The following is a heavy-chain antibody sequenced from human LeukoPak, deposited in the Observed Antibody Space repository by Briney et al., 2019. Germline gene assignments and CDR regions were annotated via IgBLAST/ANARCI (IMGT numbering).Heavy chain of an antibody. CDR1: GFTFNNYW. J-gene: IGHJ4*02. CDR3: AKNQADTGFRPFDY. V-gene: IGHV3-7*01. D-gene: IGHD5-18*01. Sequence: AGGSLRLSCAASGFTFNNYWMSWVRQAPGKGLQWVANIKQDGSDKYYVESAKGRFTISRDNTKNSLYLQMNSLRAEDTAVYYCAKNQADTGFRPFDYWGQGILVTVSS. CDR2: IKQDGSDK.